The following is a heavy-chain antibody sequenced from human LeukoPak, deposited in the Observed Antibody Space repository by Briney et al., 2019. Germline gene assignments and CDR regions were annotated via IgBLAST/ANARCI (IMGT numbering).Heavy chain of an antibody. D-gene: IGHD6-19*01. CDR1: GFTVSSNY. CDR3: ARGYDGSSGWYGEAPYYFDY. CDR2: IYSGGST. J-gene: IGHJ4*02. Sequence: GGSLRLSCAASGFTVSSNYMSWVRQAPGKGLEWVSVIYSGGSTYYADSVKGRFTISRDNSKNTLYLQMNSLRAEDTAVYHCARGYDGSSGWYGEAPYYFDYWGQGTLVTVSS. V-gene: IGHV3-66*01.